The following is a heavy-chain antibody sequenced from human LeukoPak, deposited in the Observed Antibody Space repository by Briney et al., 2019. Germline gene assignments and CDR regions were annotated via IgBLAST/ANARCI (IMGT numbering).Heavy chain of an antibody. D-gene: IGHD1-1*01. J-gene: IGHJ5*02. CDR2: ITPYNGNT. CDR3: AREGTSGTHLNWFDP. Sequence: PGASVKVSCKASGYTFTSYDITWVRQAPGQGLEWMGWITPYNGNTNYAQKLQGRVTMTTDTSTSTAYMELRSLRSDDTAVYYCAREGTSGTHLNWFDPWGQGTLVTVSS. V-gene: IGHV1-18*01. CDR1: GYTFTSYD.